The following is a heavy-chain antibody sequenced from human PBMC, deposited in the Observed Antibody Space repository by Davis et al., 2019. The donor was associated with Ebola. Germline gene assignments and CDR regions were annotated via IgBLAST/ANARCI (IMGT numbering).Heavy chain of an antibody. CDR1: GYTFTSFG. J-gene: IGHJ4*02. Sequence: AASVKVSCKASGYTFTSFGISWVRQAPGQGLEWMGRISPSSGGTNYAQKFQGRVTVTRDTSISTVYMELSRLRSDDTAVYYCAREGGVDWGQGTLVTVSS. CDR3: AREGGVD. CDR2: ISPSSGGT. V-gene: IGHV1-2*06. D-gene: IGHD2-15*01.